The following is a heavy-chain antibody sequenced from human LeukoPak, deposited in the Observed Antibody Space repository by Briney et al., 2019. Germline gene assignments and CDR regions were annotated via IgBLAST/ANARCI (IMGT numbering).Heavy chain of an antibody. CDR1: GYTFTSYA. V-gene: IGHV7-4-1*02. Sequence: ASVKVSCKASGYTFTSYAMNWVRQAPGQGLEWMGWINTNTGNPTYAQGFTGRFVFSLDTSVSTAYLQISSLKAEDTAVYYCARDLVVVPAAIIVDDYWGQGTLVTVSS. CDR3: ARDLVVVPAAIIVDDY. J-gene: IGHJ4*02. CDR2: INTNTGNP. D-gene: IGHD2-2*02.